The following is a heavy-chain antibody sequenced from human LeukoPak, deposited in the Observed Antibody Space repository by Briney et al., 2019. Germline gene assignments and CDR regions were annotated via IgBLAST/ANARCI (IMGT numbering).Heavy chain of an antibody. V-gene: IGHV3-23*01. Sequence: PGGSLRLSCAASAFTLSGYAMTWVRQAPGKGLEWVSTISSSGGSTYYADSVKGRFTISRDNSKNTLFLQMNSLRGEDTAVYYCARLMVRGVIGPDYWGQGTLVTVSS. CDR1: AFTLSGYA. D-gene: IGHD3-10*01. J-gene: IGHJ4*02. CDR2: ISSSGGST. CDR3: ARLMVRGVIGPDY.